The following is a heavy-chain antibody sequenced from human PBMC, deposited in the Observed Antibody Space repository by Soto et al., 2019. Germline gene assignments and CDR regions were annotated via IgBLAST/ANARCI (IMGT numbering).Heavy chain of an antibody. V-gene: IGHV1-69*01. J-gene: IGHJ6*02. CDR1: GDKFSTYA. D-gene: IGHD1-1*01. CDR2: IITFLGAA. CDR3: ARGGKERFRESGMDV. Sequence: QVQLVQSGAEVRKPGSSVRVACKASGDKFSTYAINWVRQVPGQGLEGLGGIITFLGAAKYAQKFQGRVTITADESATTAYMELSSLRSEDTAVYYCARGGKERFRESGMDVWGQGTTVSVSS.